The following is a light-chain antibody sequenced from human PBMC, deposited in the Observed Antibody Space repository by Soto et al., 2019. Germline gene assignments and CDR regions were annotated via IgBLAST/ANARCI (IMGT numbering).Light chain of an antibody. J-gene: IGKJ4*01. CDR2: DAS. Sequence: EIVLTQSPATLSLSPGERAILSCRASQSVGTYLAWYQQKPGQAPRLLIYDASNRATGIPARFGGSGSGTDFTLTINSLEPEDFAVYYCQQYNNWLLLTFGGGTKVEIK. CDR3: QQYNNWLLLT. CDR1: QSVGTY. V-gene: IGKV3-11*01.